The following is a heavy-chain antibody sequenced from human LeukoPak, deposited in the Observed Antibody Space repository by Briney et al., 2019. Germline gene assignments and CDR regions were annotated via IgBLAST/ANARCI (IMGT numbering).Heavy chain of an antibody. J-gene: IGHJ4*02. CDR3: TIANHYGDPTNY. D-gene: IGHD4-17*01. Sequence: ASVKVSCKASGYTFSRYAMHWVRQAPGQGLEWMGWINAVNGNTKYSEKFRARVTITRDTSASTAYMELSSLRSEDTAVYYCTIANHYGDPTNYWGQGTLVTVSS. CDR2: INAVNGNT. CDR1: GYTFSRYA. V-gene: IGHV1-3*01.